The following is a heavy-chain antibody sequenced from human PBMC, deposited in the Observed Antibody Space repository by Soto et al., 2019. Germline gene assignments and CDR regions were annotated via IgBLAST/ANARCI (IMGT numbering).Heavy chain of an antibody. CDR3: AREHCSGGSCSQLFDY. J-gene: IGHJ4*02. CDR2: INPNSGGT. D-gene: IGHD2-15*01. CDR1: GYTFTGYY. V-gene: IGHV1-2*04. Sequence: GASVKVSCKASGYTFTGYYMHWVRQAPGQGLEWMGWINPNSGGTNYAQKFQGWVTMTRDTSISTAYMELSRLRSDDTAVYYCAREHCSGGSCSQLFDYWGQGTLVTVSS.